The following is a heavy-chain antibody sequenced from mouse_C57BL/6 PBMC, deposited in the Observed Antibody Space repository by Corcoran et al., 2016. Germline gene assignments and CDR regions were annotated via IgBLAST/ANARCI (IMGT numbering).Heavy chain of an antibody. J-gene: IGHJ4*01. CDR2: IYPGSGNT. CDR1: GYSFTSYY. V-gene: IGHV1-66*01. CDR3: ARWNNGNAMDY. Sequence: QVPLQQSGPELVKPGASVKISCKASGYSFTSYYIHWVKQRPGQGLEWIGWIYPGSGNTKYNEKFKGKATLTADTSSSTAYMQLSSLTSEDSAVYYCARWNNGNAMDYWGQGTSVTVSS. D-gene: IGHD1-1*01.